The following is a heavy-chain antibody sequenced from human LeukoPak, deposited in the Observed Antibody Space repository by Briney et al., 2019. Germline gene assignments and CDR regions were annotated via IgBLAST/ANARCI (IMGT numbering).Heavy chain of an antibody. J-gene: IGHJ4*02. D-gene: IGHD3-10*01. CDR2: IFYSGST. Sequence: PSETLSLTCTVSSGSISTSNYYWGWVRQPPGKALEWIGNIFYSGSTYYSPSLKSRVTISLDTSRNQFSLKLNSVTAADTAVYYCARVGGRGVIYWGQGTLVTVSS. V-gene: IGHV4-39*07. CDR1: SGSISTSNYY. CDR3: ARVGGRGVIY.